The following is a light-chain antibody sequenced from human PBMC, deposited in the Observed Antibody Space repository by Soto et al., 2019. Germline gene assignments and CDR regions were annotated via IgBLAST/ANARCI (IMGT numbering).Light chain of an antibody. J-gene: IGLJ2*01. CDR1: SSDVGGYNS. CDR2: EVN. Sequence: QSALTQPPSASGSPGQSVTISCTGTSSDVGGYNSVSWYQHHPGKAPKLMIYEVNKRPSGVPGRFSGSKSANTASLTVSGLQAEDEADYYCSSYTSHTTIFGGGTKLTVL. CDR3: SSYTSHTTI. V-gene: IGLV2-8*01.